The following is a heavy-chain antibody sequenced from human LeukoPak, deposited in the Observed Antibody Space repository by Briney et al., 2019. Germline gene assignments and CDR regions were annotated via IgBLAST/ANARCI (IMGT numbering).Heavy chain of an antibody. CDR3: ARALEIDAFDI. CDR1: GGSFSGYY. V-gene: IGHV4-34*01. Sequence: SETLSLTCAVYGGSFSGYYWSWIRQPPGKGLEWIGEINHSGSTNYNPSLKSRVTISVDTSKNQFSLKLSSVTAADTAVYYCARALEIDAFDIWGQGTMVTVSS. CDR2: INHSGST. D-gene: IGHD1-1*01. J-gene: IGHJ3*02.